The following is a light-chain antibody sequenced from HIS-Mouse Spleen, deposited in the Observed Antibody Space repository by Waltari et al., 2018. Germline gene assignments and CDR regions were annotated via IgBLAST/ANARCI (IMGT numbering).Light chain of an antibody. Sequence: SYVLTQPPSVSVAPGQTARITCGGNNIGRKSVHWYQRKPGQAPWLVVYDNSDRPSGIPERFSGSNSGNTATLTISRVEAGDEADYYCQVWDSSSDPHVVFGGGTKLTVL. V-gene: IGLV3-21*02. J-gene: IGLJ2*01. CDR1: NIGRKS. CDR3: QVWDSSSDPHVV. CDR2: DNS.